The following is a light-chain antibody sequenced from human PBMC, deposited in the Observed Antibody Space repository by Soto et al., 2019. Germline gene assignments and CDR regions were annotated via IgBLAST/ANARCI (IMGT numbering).Light chain of an antibody. J-gene: IGLJ2*01. CDR2: GYR. CDR3: QSYDSSLSGVL. Sequence: QSVLTQPPSVSGAPGQRVTISCTGSSSNIGAGYDVHWYQQLPGAAPKLLIYGYRNRPSGVPDRFSGSKSATSASLAITGLQAEDEADYYCQSYDSSLSGVLFGGGTKLTVL. CDR1: SSNIGAGYD. V-gene: IGLV1-40*01.